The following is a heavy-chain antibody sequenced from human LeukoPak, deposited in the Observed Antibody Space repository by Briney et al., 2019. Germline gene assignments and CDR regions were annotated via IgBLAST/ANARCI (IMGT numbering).Heavy chain of an antibody. CDR3: AKALNWSYEFWYFDL. Sequence: SQTLSLTCTVSGGSISSGGYYWSWIRQHPGKGLEWSGYIYYSGSTYYNPSLKSRVTISVDTSKNQFSLKLSSVTAADTAVYYCAKALNWSYEFWYFDLWGRGTLVTVSS. D-gene: IGHD1-7*01. J-gene: IGHJ2*01. V-gene: IGHV4-31*03. CDR2: IYYSGST. CDR1: GGSISSGGYY.